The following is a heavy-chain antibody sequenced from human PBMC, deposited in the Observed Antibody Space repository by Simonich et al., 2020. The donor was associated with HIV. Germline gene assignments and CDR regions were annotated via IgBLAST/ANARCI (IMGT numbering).Heavy chain of an antibody. D-gene: IGHD3-3*02. J-gene: IGHJ3*02. CDR3: ARAPAIFGVVIPDAFDI. CDR1: GFTFSSYW. CDR2: IKQDGSEK. Sequence: EVQLVESGGGLVQPGGSLRLSCAASGFTFSSYWMSWVRQAPGKGLEWVANIKQDGSEKYCVDSVKGRCTISRDNAKNSLYLQRNSLRAEDTAVYYCARAPAIFGVVIPDAFDIWGQGTMVTVSS. V-gene: IGHV3-7*01.